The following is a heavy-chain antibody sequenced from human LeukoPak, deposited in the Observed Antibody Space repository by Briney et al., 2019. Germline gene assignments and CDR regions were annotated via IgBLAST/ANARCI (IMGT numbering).Heavy chain of an antibody. CDR1: GFTFSSYE. J-gene: IGHJ4*02. V-gene: IGHV3-48*03. Sequence: QPGRSLRLSCAASGFTFSSYEMNWVRQAPGKGLEWVSYISNSGSNIYYADSMKGRFTISRDNSKNSLYLQMNSLRAEDKAAYYFVRRRDLVWVGELGDWGQGTLVTVSS. CDR2: ISNSGSNI. D-gene: IGHD3-10*01. CDR3: VRRRDLVWVGELGD.